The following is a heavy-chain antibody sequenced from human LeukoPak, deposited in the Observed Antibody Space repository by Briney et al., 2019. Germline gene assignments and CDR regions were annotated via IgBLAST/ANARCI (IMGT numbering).Heavy chain of an antibody. V-gene: IGHV4-34*01. J-gene: IGHJ5*02. D-gene: IGHD3-10*01. Sequence: SETLSLTCAVYGGSFSGYYWSWIRQPPGKGLEWIGEINHSGSTNYNPSLKSRVTISVDTSKNQFSLKLSSVTAADTAVYYCARSTYYYGSGSYYNAVNWFDPWGQGTLVTVSS. CDR3: ARSTYYYGSGSYYNAVNWFDP. CDR2: INHSGST. CDR1: GGSFSGYY.